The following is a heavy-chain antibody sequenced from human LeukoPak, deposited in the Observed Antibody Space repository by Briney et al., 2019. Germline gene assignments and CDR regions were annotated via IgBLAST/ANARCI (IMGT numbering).Heavy chain of an antibody. D-gene: IGHD6-13*01. Sequence: GGSLRLSCVASGFTFSSYAMSWVRQAPGKGLEWVSAISGSGGSTYYADSVKGRFTISRDNSKNTLYLQMNSLRAEDTAVYYCAKVTKSTRYSSSWYYFDYWGQGTLVTVSS. CDR1: GFTFSSYA. CDR3: AKVTKSTRYSSSWYYFDY. V-gene: IGHV3-23*01. J-gene: IGHJ4*02. CDR2: ISGSGGST.